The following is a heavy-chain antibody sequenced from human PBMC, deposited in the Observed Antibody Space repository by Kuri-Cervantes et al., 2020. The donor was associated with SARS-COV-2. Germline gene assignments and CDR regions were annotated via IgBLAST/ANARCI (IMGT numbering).Heavy chain of an antibody. CDR1: GFTFSGSA. D-gene: IGHD4-17*01. CDR3: ARDGRAVTSPRSDY. Sequence: GESLKISCAASGFTFSGSAMHWVRQASGKGLEWVGRIRSKANSYATAYAASVKGRFTISRDDSKNTAYLQMNSLRAEDTAVYYCARDGRAVTSPRSDYWGQGTLVTVSS. CDR2: IRSKANSYAT. J-gene: IGHJ4*02. V-gene: IGHV3-73*01.